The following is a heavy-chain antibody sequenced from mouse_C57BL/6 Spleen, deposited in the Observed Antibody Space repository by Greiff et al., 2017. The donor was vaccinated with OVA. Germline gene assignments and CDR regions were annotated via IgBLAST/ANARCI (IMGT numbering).Heavy chain of an antibody. Sequence: EVHLVESGGGLVKPGGSLKLSCAASGFTFSSYAMSWVRQTPEKRLEWVATISDGGSYTSYPDNVKGRFTISRDNAKNNLYLQMSHLKSEDTAMYYCARVVSGTCYFDYWGQGTTLTVSS. V-gene: IGHV5-4*01. D-gene: IGHD4-1*01. J-gene: IGHJ2*01. CDR1: GFTFSSYA. CDR3: ARVVSGTCYFDY. CDR2: ISDGGSYT.